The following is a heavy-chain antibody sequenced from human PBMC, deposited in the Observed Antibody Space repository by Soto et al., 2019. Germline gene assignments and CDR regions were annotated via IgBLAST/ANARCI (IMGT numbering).Heavy chain of an antibody. Sequence: RSLTCTVSGGSISSGGYYWSWIRQHPGKGLEWIGYIYYSGSTYYNPSLKSRVTISVDTSKNQFSLRLSSVTAADTAVYYCATSIAARKYYFDYWGQGTLVTVSS. J-gene: IGHJ4*02. V-gene: IGHV4-31*03. CDR1: GGSISSGGYY. D-gene: IGHD6-6*01. CDR2: IYYSGST. CDR3: ATSIAARKYYFDY.